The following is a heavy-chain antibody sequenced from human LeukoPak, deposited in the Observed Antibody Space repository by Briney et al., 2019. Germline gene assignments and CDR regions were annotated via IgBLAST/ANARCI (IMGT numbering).Heavy chain of an antibody. CDR1: GFTFSSYS. CDR3: ARSITSHCIDY. Sequence: PGGSMRLSCAASGFTFSSYSMNWVRQAPGKGLEWVSSITRSSSYIYYADSVKGRFTLSRDNAENSLYLQMNRLRAEDTAVYYCARSITSHCIDYWGLGTLVTVSS. V-gene: IGHV3-21*01. CDR2: ITRSSSYI. D-gene: IGHD2-2*01. J-gene: IGHJ4*02.